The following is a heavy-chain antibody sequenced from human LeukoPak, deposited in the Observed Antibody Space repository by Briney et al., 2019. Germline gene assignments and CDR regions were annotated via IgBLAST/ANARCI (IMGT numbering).Heavy chain of an antibody. CDR1: GGSISSYY. CDR2: IYYSGST. J-gene: IGHJ4*02. Sequence: SETLSLTRTVSGGSISSYYWSWIRQPPGKGLEWIGYIYYSGSTNYNPSLKSRVTISIDTSKNQFSLKLSSVTAADTAVYYCARALGYSFDYWGKGTLVTASS. CDR3: ARALGYSFDY. V-gene: IGHV4-59*01. D-gene: IGHD2-15*01.